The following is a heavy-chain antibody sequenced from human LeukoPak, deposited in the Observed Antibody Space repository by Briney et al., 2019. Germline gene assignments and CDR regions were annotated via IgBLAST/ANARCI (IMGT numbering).Heavy chain of an antibody. CDR2: IYNSGST. CDR3: AKSGRTSMVRGVIIMGTFDP. Sequence: PSETLSLTCTVSGDSISIYYWSWIRQPPWKGLEWIGYIYNSGSTNYNPSLKSRVTISLDTSKNQFSLKLSSVTAADTAVYYCAKSGRTSMVRGVIIMGTFDPWGQGTLVTVST. J-gene: IGHJ5*02. V-gene: IGHV4-59*08. CDR1: GDSISIYY. D-gene: IGHD3-10*01.